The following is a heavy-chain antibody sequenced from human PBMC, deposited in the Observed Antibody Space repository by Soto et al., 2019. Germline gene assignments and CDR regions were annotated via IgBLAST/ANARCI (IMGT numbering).Heavy chain of an antibody. CDR3: AREGRNDYGDYVIDY. CDR1: GGSISSYY. J-gene: IGHJ4*02. D-gene: IGHD4-17*01. V-gene: IGHV4-59*01. Sequence: SETLSLTCTVSGGSISSYYLSWIRQPPGKGLEWIGYIYYSGSTNYNPSLKSRVTISVDTSKNQFSLKLSSVTAADTAVYYCAREGRNDYGDYVIDYWGQGTLVTVSS. CDR2: IYYSGST.